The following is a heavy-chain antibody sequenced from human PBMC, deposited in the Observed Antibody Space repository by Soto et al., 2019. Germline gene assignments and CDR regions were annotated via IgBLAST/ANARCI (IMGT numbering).Heavy chain of an antibody. CDR2: IKQTGDEK. J-gene: IGHJ6*02. D-gene: IGHD4-4*01. V-gene: IGHV3-7*01. Sequence: VGSLRLSXVASGFSFSSYWMSWVRQAPGKGLEWVANIKQTGDEKFYVDSVKGRFTISRDNAKNSLYLEMNSLKAEDTAVYYCAREKWLQFYFYYGLDVWGRGTTVTVSS. CDR3: AREKWLQFYFYYGLDV. CDR1: GFSFSSYW.